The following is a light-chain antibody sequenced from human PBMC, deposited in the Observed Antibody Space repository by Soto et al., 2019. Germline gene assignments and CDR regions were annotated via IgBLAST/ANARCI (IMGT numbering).Light chain of an antibody. CDR2: AAS. Sequence: DIQMTQSPSSLFASVGDRVTITCRASQSISSYLNWYQQTKGKAPKILIYAASSLQSGVPSRFSGSGSGTDFTLTISSLQPEDFETYYCQQSYSNPVTFGQGTRLEIK. J-gene: IGKJ5*01. CDR1: QSISSY. V-gene: IGKV1-39*01. CDR3: QQSYSNPVT.